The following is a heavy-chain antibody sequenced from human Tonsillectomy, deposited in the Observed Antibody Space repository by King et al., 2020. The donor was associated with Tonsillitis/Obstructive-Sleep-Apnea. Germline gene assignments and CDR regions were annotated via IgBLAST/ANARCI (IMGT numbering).Heavy chain of an antibody. CDR2: IYYSGST. CDR3: ARVVVVPAARYYYYYYMDV. D-gene: IGHD2-2*01. J-gene: IGHJ6*03. V-gene: IGHV4-59*01. CDR1: GGSISSYY. Sequence: HVQLQESGPGLVKPSETLSLTCTVSGGSISSYYWSWIRQPPGKGLEWIGYIYYSGSTNYNPSLKSRVTISVDTSKNQFSLKLSFVTAADTAVYYCARVVVVPAARYYYYYYMDVWGKGTTVTVSS.